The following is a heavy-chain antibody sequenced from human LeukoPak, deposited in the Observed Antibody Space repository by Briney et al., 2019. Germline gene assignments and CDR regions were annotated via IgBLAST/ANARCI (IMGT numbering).Heavy chain of an antibody. J-gene: IGHJ4*02. V-gene: IGHV3-30*02. CDR2: IRYDGSNK. CDR3: ATQDSSRWSYYFGY. Sequence: GGSLRLSCAASGFTFSSYAMHWVRQAPGKGLEWVAFIRYDGSNKYYADSVKGRFTISRDNSKNTLYLQMNSLRAEDTAVYYCATQDSSRWSYYFGYWGQGTLVTVSS. D-gene: IGHD6-13*01. CDR1: GFTFSSYA.